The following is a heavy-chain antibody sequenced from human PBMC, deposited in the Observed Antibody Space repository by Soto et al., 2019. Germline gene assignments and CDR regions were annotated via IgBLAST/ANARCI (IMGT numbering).Heavy chain of an antibody. J-gene: IGHJ4*02. Sequence: PGGSLRLSCAASGLPDSTYGMNWVRQTPGKGLEWVADIKLEGGGTNYVDSVEGRFTISRDDAKNMVYLQMNSLRAEDTAVYYCVGSSGWTFDYSGQGSIVTVSS. CDR2: IKLEGGGT. D-gene: IGHD6-19*01. V-gene: IGHV3-7*03. CDR3: VGSSGWTFDY. CDR1: GLPDSTYG.